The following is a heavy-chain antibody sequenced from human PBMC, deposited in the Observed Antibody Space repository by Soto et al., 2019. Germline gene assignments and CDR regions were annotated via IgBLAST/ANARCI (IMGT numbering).Heavy chain of an antibody. D-gene: IGHD1-26*01. CDR1: GFTFSHYG. V-gene: IGHV3-30*03. CDR2: MSYDGSNK. CDR3: ARDSGKSQGPIAY. Sequence: QVQLVESGGGVVQPGRSLRLSCAASGFTFSHYGIHWVRQAPGKGLEWLAVMSYDGSNKHYADSVKGRFTVSRDNSKNTLYLQTTSLRAEDTAVYFCARDSGKSQGPIAYWGQRTLVTVS. J-gene: IGHJ4*02.